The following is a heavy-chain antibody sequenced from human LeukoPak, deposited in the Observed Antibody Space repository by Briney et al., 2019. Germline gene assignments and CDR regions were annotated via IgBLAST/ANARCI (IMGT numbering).Heavy chain of an antibody. CDR2: INPSGGST. CDR1: GYTFTSYY. D-gene: IGHD6-19*01. Sequence: ASVKVSCKASGYTFTSYYMHWVRQAPGQGLEWMGIINPSGGSTSYAQKFQGRVTMTRDTSTSTVYMELSSLRSEDTAVYYCARDRAGPGRLYYYYYMDVWGKGTTVTVSS. CDR3: ARDRAGPGRLYYYYYMDV. J-gene: IGHJ6*03. V-gene: IGHV1-46*01.